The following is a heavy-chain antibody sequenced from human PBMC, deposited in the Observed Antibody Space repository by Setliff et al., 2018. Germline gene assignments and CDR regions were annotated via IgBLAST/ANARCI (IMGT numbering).Heavy chain of an antibody. V-gene: IGHV3-23*01. CDR3: ARENRITMMPYYYYMDV. D-gene: IGHD3-22*01. CDR2: IGGNGVTT. J-gene: IGHJ6*03. Sequence: GGSLRLSCAASGVTFITYAWSWVRQAPGKGLEWVATIGGNGVTTFYTDSVKGRFTISRENSKMYLQMDSLRAEDTALYYCARENRITMMPYYYYMDVWGKGTTVTVSS. CDR1: GVTFITYA.